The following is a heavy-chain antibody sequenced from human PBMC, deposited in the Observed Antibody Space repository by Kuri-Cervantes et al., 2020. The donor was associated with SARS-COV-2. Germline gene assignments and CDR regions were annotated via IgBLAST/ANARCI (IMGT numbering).Heavy chain of an antibody. J-gene: IGHJ5*02. Sequence: ASVKVSCKASGYTFSSYDINWVRQATGQGLEWMGWMNPNSGNTGYAQKFQGRVTMTRNNSISTAYMELSSLRSEDTAVYYCARAPHLLGFLEWLPSRLNWFDPWGQGTLVTVSS. CDR1: GYTFSSYD. D-gene: IGHD3-3*01. CDR3: ARAPHLLGFLEWLPSRLNWFDP. V-gene: IGHV1-8*01. CDR2: MNPNSGNT.